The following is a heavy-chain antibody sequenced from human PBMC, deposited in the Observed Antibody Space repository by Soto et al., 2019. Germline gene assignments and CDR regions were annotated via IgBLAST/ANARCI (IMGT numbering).Heavy chain of an antibody. CDR2: SYYSGST. D-gene: IGHD3-10*01. CDR1: GGSISRGGYY. V-gene: IGHV4-31*03. CDR3: ARAALGGPGGMDV. Sequence: QVQLQESGPGLVKPSQTLSLTCTVSGGSISRGGYYWSWIRQHPGKGLEWIGYSYYSGSTHYNPCFKSRVTISVDTSKNQFSLKLSSVTAEDTAVYYWARAALGGPGGMDVWGQGTTVTVSS. J-gene: IGHJ6*02.